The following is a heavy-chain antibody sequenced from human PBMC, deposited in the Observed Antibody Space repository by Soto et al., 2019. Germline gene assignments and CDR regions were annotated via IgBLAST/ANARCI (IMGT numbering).Heavy chain of an antibody. J-gene: IGHJ4*02. CDR2: ISAYNGNT. CDR1: GYTFTSYG. D-gene: IGHD1-26*01. Sequence: QVQLVQSGAEVKKPGASVKVSCKASGYTFTSYGISWVRQAPGQGLEWRGWISAYNGNTKEAQTPQGRVSMTTDTSTSTASTALRSLRSDDTAVSDFARDLGAQRVDYWGQGTLVTVSS. CDR3: ARDLGAQRVDY. V-gene: IGHV1-18*01.